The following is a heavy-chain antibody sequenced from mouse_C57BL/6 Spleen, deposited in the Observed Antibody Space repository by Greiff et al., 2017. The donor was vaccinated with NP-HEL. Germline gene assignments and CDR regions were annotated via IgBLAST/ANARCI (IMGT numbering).Heavy chain of an antibody. Sequence: VQLQQSGAELVKPGASVKISCKASGYAFSSYWMNWVKQRPGKGLEWIGQIYPGDGDTNYNGKFKGKATLTADKTSSTAYMQLSSLTSEDSAVYFCARGGVTTVVEYYFDYWGQGTTLTVSS. CDR3: ARGGVTTVVEYYFDY. V-gene: IGHV1-80*01. CDR2: IYPGDGDT. CDR1: GYAFSSYW. J-gene: IGHJ2*01. D-gene: IGHD1-1*01.